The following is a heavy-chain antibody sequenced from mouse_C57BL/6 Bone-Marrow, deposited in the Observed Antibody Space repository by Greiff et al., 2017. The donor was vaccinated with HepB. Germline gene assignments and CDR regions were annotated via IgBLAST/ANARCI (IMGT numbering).Heavy chain of an antibody. V-gene: IGHV1-64*01. CDR2: IHPNSGST. D-gene: IGHD2-3*01. CDR1: GYTFTSYW. CDR3: ARFERWLLPLFDY. Sequence: QVQLKQPGAELVKPGASVKLSCKASGYTFTSYWMHWVKQRPGQGLEWIGMIHPNSGSTNYNEKFKSKATLTVDKSSSTAYMQLSSLTSEDSAVYYCARFERWLLPLFDYWGQGTTLTVSS. J-gene: IGHJ2*01.